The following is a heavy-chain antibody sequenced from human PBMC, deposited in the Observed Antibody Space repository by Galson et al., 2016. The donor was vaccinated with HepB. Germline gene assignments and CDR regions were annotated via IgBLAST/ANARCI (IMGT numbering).Heavy chain of an antibody. Sequence: SLRLSCAASGFSFRTYGMHWVRQAPGKGLEWVAVISFDGNNKFYADSVKDRFTISRDNSKNTLYLQVNSLRTEDTAVYYCAKAWQQLVPDLDYWGQGTLVTVSS. CDR1: GFSFRTYG. CDR3: AKAWQQLVPDLDY. J-gene: IGHJ4*02. CDR2: ISFDGNNK. V-gene: IGHV3-30*18. D-gene: IGHD6-13*01.